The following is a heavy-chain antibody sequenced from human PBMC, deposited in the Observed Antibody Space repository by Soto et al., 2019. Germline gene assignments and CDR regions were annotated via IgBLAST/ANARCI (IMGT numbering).Heavy chain of an antibody. CDR1: GYNFNTYD. J-gene: IGHJ4*02. Sequence: QVQLVQSGAEVEKPGASVKVSCQASGYNFNTYDINWVRQATGQGLEWMGWMSPSSGNTGYAQKFQGRVTMTRDTGVSTAYMELNSLTSDDTAVYYCARGITQGYDYWGQGTPVTVSS. CDR3: ARGITQGYDY. CDR2: MSPSSGNT. V-gene: IGHV1-8*02. D-gene: IGHD1-20*01.